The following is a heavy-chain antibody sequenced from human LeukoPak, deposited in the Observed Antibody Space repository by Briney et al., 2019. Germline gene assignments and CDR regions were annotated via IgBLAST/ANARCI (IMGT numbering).Heavy chain of an antibody. J-gene: IGHJ4*02. D-gene: IGHD1-26*01. CDR3: AWRAGRFFDY. CDR2: IFYSGSS. V-gene: IGHV4-59*01. Sequence: SETLSLTCTVSGDSLNSYYWSWIRQPPGGGLQWIAYIFYSGSSNYNASLRSRVAISVDTSKNQFSLKLTSVTAADTAVYYCAWRAGRFFDYWGQGILVTVSS. CDR1: GDSLNSYY.